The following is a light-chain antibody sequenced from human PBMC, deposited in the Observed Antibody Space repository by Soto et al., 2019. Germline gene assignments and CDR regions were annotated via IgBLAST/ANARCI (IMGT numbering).Light chain of an antibody. CDR1: QSIHSSF. CDR2: GAS. Sequence: EVVLTQSPGILSLSPGERASLSCRASQSIHSSFLAWYQQKPGQPPRLLMYGASSRASGIADRFSGSGSGTDFTLTISRLEPEDFAVYYCQQYDTSADTLGQGTNLEIK. J-gene: IGKJ2*01. CDR3: QQYDTSADT. V-gene: IGKV3-20*01.